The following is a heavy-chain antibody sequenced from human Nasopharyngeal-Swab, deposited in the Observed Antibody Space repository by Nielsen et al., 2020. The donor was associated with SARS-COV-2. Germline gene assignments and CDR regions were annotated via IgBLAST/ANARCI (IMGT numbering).Heavy chain of an antibody. CDR3: ARDRYDFWSGYYTPYYYYYGMDV. V-gene: IGHV3-21*01. Sequence: WIRQRPGKGLEWVSSISSSSSYIYYADSVKGRFTISRDNAKNSLYLQMNSLRAEDTAVYYCARDRYDFWSGYYTPYYYYYGMDVWGQGTTVTVSS. J-gene: IGHJ6*02. D-gene: IGHD3-3*01. CDR2: ISSSSSYI.